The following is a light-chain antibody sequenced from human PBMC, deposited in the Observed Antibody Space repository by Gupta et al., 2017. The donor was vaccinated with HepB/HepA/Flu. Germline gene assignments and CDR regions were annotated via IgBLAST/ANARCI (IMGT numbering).Light chain of an antibody. CDR3: QQYDTLIT. CDR1: QSVSSN. J-gene: IGKJ4*01. V-gene: IGKV3-15*01. CDR2: GAS. Sequence: EIVMAQSPATLSVSPGERATLSCRASQSVSSNLAWYQQKRGQAPRLLIYGASTRAIGIPARFSGSGYGTDFTLTSSSRQYEDFAVYYGQQYDTLITFGGGTKVEIK.